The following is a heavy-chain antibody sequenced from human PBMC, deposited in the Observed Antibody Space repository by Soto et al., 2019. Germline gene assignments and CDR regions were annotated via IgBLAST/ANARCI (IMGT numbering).Heavy chain of an antibody. D-gene: IGHD2-15*01. CDR1: GWACSVYI. V-gene: IGHV4-34*01. Sequence: SKTLSLTCDVYGWACSVYIWTWIRQTPGKGLQWIGQINHSGSANYNPSLKSRVTISLDKSNNQFSLNLKSVTAADTAVYYCATLPPRIVVVVLPIPSWGQGTLVTVS. CDR2: INHSGSA. CDR3: ATLPPRIVVVVLPIPS. J-gene: IGHJ4*02.